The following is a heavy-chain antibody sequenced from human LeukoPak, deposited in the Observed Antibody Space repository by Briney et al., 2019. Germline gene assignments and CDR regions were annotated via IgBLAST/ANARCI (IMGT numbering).Heavy chain of an antibody. J-gene: IGHJ6*03. Sequence: GGSLRLSCAASGFTFSSHGMHWVRQAPGKGLEWVAVIWYDGSNKYYADSVKGRFTISRDNSKNTLYLQMNSLRAEDTAVYYCAKGGHDYRVLPYYYYYMDVWGKGTTVTVSS. CDR2: IWYDGSNK. CDR3: AKGGHDYRVLPYYYYYMDV. V-gene: IGHV3-33*06. CDR1: GFTFSSHG. D-gene: IGHD4-11*01.